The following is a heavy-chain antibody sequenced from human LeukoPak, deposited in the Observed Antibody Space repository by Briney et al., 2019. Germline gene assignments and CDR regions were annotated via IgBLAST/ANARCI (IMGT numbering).Heavy chain of an antibody. V-gene: IGHV4-59*01. CDR1: GGSISSYY. Sequence: SETLSLTCTVSGGSISSYYWSWIWQPPGKRLEWIGYIYYSGSTNYNPSLKSRVTISVDTSKNQFSLNLSSVTAADTAVYYCARGIVGATGNWFDPWGQGTLVTVSS. D-gene: IGHD1-26*01. CDR2: IYYSGST. CDR3: ARGIVGATGNWFDP. J-gene: IGHJ5*02.